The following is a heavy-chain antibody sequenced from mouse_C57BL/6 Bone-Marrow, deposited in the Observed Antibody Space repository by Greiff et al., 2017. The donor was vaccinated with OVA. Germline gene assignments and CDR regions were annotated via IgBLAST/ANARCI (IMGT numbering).Heavy chain of an antibody. J-gene: IGHJ4*01. CDR2: IWSDGST. Sequence: VQLKESGPGLVAPSQSLSITCTVSGFSLTSYGVHWVRQPPGKGLEWLVVIWSDGSTTYNSALKSRLSISKDNSKSQVFLKMNSLQTDDTAMYYCARHLYGSSYGNYAMDYWGQGTSVTVSS. CDR1: GFSLTSYG. D-gene: IGHD1-1*01. V-gene: IGHV2-6-1*01. CDR3: ARHLYGSSYGNYAMDY.